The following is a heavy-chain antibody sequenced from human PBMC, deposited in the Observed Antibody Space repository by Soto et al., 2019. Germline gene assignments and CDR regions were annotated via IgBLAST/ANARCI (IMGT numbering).Heavy chain of an antibody. J-gene: IGHJ6*03. CDR2: IYYSGST. CDR1: GGSISSYY. V-gene: IGHV4-59*12. Sequence: PSETLSLTCTVSGGSISSYYWSWIRQPPGKGLEWIGYIYYSGSTNYNPSLKSRVTISVDTSKNQFSLKLSSVTAADTAVYYCASLQDLAGGSSSYYYMDVWGKRTTVTV. D-gene: IGHD1-26*01. CDR3: ASLQDLAGGSSSYYYMDV.